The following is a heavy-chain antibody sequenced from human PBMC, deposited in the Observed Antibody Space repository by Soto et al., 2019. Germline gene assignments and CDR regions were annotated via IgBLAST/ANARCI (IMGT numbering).Heavy chain of an antibody. D-gene: IGHD2-8*01. J-gene: IGHJ4*02. CDR2: IYYGGSA. CDR1: GGSISTYY. Sequence: QVQLQESGPGLVKPSETLSLTCTVSGGSISTYYWTWIRQPPGKGLEWIGYIYYGGSANYNPSLKSRVTISVDTSKKQFSLNLRSVTVADTAVYYCARGGHCADGVCSVLDFWGQGTRVTVSS. V-gene: IGHV4-59*08. CDR3: ARGGHCADGVCSVLDF.